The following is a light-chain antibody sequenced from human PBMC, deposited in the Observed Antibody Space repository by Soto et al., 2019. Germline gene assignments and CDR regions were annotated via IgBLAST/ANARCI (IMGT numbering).Light chain of an antibody. J-gene: IGKJ1*01. CDR2: TTS. Sequence: VQMTQSPGSLSASVGDGITSTFRASQSISSYLNWYQQKPGKAPNLLIYTTSNLESGVPSRFSGSGSGTDFTLTISSLQPEDVATYFCQQSYSRPRTFGQGTKVDIK. V-gene: IGKV1-39*01. CDR1: QSISSY. CDR3: QQSYSRPRT.